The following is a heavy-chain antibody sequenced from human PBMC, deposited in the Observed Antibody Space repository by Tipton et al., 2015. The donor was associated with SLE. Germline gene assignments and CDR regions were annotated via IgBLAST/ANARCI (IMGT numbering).Heavy chain of an antibody. CDR2: INHSGST. Sequence: TLSLTCAVYGGSFRGYYWSWIRQPPGKGLEWIGEINHSGSTNYNPSLKSRVTISVDTSKNQFSLKLSSVTAADTAVYYCARDGAGRGDFGYWGQGTLVTVSS. V-gene: IGHV4-34*01. D-gene: IGHD6-6*01. J-gene: IGHJ4*02. CDR1: GGSFRGYY. CDR3: ARDGAGRGDFGY.